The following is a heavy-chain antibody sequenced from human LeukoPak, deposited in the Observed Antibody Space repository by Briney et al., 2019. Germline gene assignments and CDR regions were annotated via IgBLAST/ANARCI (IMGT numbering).Heavy chain of an antibody. CDR3: ARQGDTELDVFDS. Sequence: SETLSLTCNVSHGSITGFYWSWIRQPTGKGLEWVEAVHFTGNALYNPSLKSRITISVGSSRRQFSLRLTSVTAADTAIYYCARQGDTELDVFDSWGQGVLVTVSS. CDR2: VHFTGNA. V-gene: IGHV4-59*08. CDR1: HGSITGFY. J-gene: IGHJ4*02. D-gene: IGHD5-18*01.